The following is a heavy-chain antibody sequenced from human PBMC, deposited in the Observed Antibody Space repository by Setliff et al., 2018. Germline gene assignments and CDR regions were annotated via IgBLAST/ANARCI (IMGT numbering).Heavy chain of an antibody. D-gene: IGHD3-3*01. V-gene: IGHV4-59*01. CDR1: GGSISSYY. CDR2: IYYSGST. J-gene: IGHJ4*02. Sequence: SETLSLTCTVSGGSISSYYWSWIRQPPGKGLEWIGYIYYSGSTNYNPSLKSRVTISVDTSKNQFSLKLSSVTAADTAVYYCARTYYNFWSGYWGSTYYFDYWGQGTLVTVSS. CDR3: ARTYYNFWSGYWGSTYYFDY.